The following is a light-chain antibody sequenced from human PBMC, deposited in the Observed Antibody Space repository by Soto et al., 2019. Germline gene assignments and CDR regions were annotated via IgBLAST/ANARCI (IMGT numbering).Light chain of an antibody. Sequence: EIVLTQSPVTLSLSPGERATLSCRASQSVSSSYLAWYQQKPGQAPGLLIYGASSRATGIPDRFSGSGSGTDFTLTISRLEPEDFAVYYCQQYGSSPATFGQGTKVDIK. V-gene: IGKV3-20*01. J-gene: IGKJ1*01. CDR3: QQYGSSPAT. CDR1: QSVSSSY. CDR2: GAS.